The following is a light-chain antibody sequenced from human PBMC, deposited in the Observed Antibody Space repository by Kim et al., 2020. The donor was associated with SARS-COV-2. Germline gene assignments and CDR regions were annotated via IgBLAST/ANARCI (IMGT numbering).Light chain of an antibody. J-gene: IGKJ4*01. V-gene: IGKV1-6*01. CDR3: LQDYEYPLT. CDR1: QGIRND. Sequence: AIQMTQSPSSLSASVGDRVTITCRASQGIRNDLGWYQQKPGRAPNLLIYATSTLQSGVPSRFSGSGSDTDFTLTISSLQPEDVATYYCLQDYEYPLTFGGGTKVDIK. CDR2: ATS.